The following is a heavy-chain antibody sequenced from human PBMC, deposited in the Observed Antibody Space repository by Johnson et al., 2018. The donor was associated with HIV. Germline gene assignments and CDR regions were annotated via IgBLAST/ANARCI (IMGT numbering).Heavy chain of an antibody. CDR2: ISYDGNNK. V-gene: IGHV3-30*18. CDR1: GFTFSDYY. J-gene: IGHJ3*02. D-gene: IGHD3-16*01. Sequence: QVQLVESGGGLVKPGGSLRLSCAASGFTFSDYYMSWVRQAPGKGPEWVTGISYDGNNKYHADSVKGRFTISRDNSKNTLYLQMNSLRLEDTAVYYCAKPPSMGADAFDIWGQGTTVTVSS. CDR3: AKPPSMGADAFDI.